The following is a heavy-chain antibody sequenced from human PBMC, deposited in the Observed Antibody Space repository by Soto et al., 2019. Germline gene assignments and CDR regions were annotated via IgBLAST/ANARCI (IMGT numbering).Heavy chain of an antibody. Sequence: QVQLVESGGGVVQPGRSLRLSCAASGFTFSSYGMHWVRQAPGKGLEWVAVISYDGSNKYYADSVKGRFTISRDNSKNTLYLQMNSLRAEDTAVYYCAKDSPRWALLHYYGMDVWGQGTTVTVSS. J-gene: IGHJ6*02. D-gene: IGHD1-26*01. CDR3: AKDSPRWALLHYYGMDV. CDR2: ISYDGSNK. CDR1: GFTFSSYG. V-gene: IGHV3-30*18.